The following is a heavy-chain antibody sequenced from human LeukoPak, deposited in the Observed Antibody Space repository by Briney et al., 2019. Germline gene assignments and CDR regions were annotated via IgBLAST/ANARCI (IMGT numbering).Heavy chain of an antibody. CDR3: AKDEEDALTYYYDSSGYALDY. Sequence: HPGGSLRLSCAASGFTFSSYGMHWVRQAPGKGLEWVAVISYDGSNKYYADSVKGRFTISRDNSKNTLYLQMSSLRAEDTAVYYCAKDEEDALTYYYDSSGYALDYWGQGTLVTVPS. V-gene: IGHV3-30*18. CDR1: GFTFSSYG. J-gene: IGHJ4*02. CDR2: ISYDGSNK. D-gene: IGHD3-22*01.